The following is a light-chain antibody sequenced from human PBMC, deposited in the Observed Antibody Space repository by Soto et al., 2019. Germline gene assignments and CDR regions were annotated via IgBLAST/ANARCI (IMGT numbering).Light chain of an antibody. Sequence: QSVLTQPPSASGTPGQTITISCSGGSSNIGAGYDVHWYQQLPGTAPKLLIYANGDRPSGVPNRFSGSKSGASASLAISGLQAEDEADYYCQSYDRSLSGYVLGTGTKVTVL. J-gene: IGLJ1*01. CDR1: SSNIGAGYD. CDR2: ANG. V-gene: IGLV1-40*01. CDR3: QSYDRSLSGYV.